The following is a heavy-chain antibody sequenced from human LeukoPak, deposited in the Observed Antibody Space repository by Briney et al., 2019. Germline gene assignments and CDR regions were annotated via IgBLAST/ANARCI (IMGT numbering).Heavy chain of an antibody. Sequence: PSETLSLTCTVSGASISSSNYYWGWIRQPPGKGLEWIGTIGYSGTTYYNPSLKSRVTISVDTSKNQFSLKLSSLTAADTAVFYCARHADRGNYWSALDIWGQGTMVTVSS. CDR2: IGYSGTT. CDR1: GASISSSNYY. CDR3: ARHADRGNYWSALDI. J-gene: IGHJ3*02. V-gene: IGHV4-39*01. D-gene: IGHD1-26*01.